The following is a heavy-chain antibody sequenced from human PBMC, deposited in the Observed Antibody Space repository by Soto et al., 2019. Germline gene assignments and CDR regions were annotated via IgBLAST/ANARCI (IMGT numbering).Heavy chain of an antibody. Sequence: EGQLLESGGGLVQPGGSLRLSCAASGFTFSSYAMRWVRQAPVTGLEWVSAISGSGDSTYYADSVKGRFTISRDNSKNTLYLQMNSLRAEDTAVYYCARRGSGSYYDYWGQGTLVTVSS. J-gene: IGHJ4*02. CDR3: ARRGSGSYYDY. V-gene: IGHV3-23*01. CDR1: GFTFSSYA. D-gene: IGHD1-26*01. CDR2: ISGSGDST.